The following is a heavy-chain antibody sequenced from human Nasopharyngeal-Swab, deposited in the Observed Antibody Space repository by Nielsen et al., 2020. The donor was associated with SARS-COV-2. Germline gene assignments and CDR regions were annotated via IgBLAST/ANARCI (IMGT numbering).Heavy chain of an antibody. CDR1: GFTFSSYG. J-gene: IGHJ4*02. CDR2: ISYDGSNK. Sequence: GESLKISCAASGFTFSSYGMHWVRQAPGKGLEWVAVISYDGSNKYCADSVKGRFTISRDNSKNTLYLQMNSLRAEDTAVYYCAKPHGGATYSPFFNYWGQGTLVTVSS. CDR3: AKPHGGATYSPFFNY. D-gene: IGHD1-26*01. V-gene: IGHV3-30*18.